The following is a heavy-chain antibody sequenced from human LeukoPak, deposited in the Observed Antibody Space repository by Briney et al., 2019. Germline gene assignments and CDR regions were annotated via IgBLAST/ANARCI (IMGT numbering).Heavy chain of an antibody. D-gene: IGHD6-6*01. Sequence: SETLSLTCTVSGGSISSYYWSWIRQPPGKGLEWIGCIYYSGSTNYNPSLKSRVTISVDTSKNQFSLKLSSVTAADTAVYYCASSSSFRDAFDIWGQGTMVTVSS. CDR1: GGSISSYY. J-gene: IGHJ3*02. CDR2: IYYSGST. V-gene: IGHV4-59*01. CDR3: ASSSSFRDAFDI.